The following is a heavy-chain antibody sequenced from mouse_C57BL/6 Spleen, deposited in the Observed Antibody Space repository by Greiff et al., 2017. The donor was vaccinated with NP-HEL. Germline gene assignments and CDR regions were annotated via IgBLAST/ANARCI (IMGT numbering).Heavy chain of an antibody. Sequence: VQLQQPGAELVKPGASVKMSCKAPGYTFTSYWITWVKQRPGQGLEWIGDIYPGSGSTNYNEKFKSKATLTVDTSSSTAYMQLSSLTSEDSAVYYCARPYYYGSSLDYWGQGTTLTVSS. CDR1: GYTFTSYW. CDR3: ARPYYYGSSLDY. J-gene: IGHJ2*01. D-gene: IGHD1-1*01. CDR2: IYPGSGST. V-gene: IGHV1-55*01.